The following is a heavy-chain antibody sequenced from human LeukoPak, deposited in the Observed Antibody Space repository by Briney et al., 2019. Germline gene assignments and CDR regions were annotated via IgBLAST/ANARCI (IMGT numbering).Heavy chain of an antibody. CDR1: GSSFTSSW. D-gene: IGHD5-12*01. Sequence: GESLRISGKGFGSSFTSSWTGWVRKMPGKGWRWMGIIYPVDSDTRYSPSFQGQVTISADKSISTAYLQWSSLKASDTAMYYCARHVGYSGYASWGQGTMVTVSS. CDR2: IYPVDSDT. V-gene: IGHV5-51*02. J-gene: IGHJ3*01. CDR3: ARHVGYSGYAS.